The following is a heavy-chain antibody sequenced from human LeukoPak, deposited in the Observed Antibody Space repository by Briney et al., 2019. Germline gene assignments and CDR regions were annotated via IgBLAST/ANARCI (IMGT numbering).Heavy chain of an antibody. J-gene: IGHJ3*02. CDR2: IYYSGNT. CDR1: GDSISTSNSY. CDR3: ARGFELVEMASPTPGPNAFDI. V-gene: IGHV4-39*01. D-gene: IGHD5-24*01. Sequence: PSETLSLTCTVSGDSISTSNSYWGWIRQPPGKGLEWIGSIYYSGNTYYNASLKSRVTISVDTSKNQFSLKLTSVTAADTAVYYCARGFELVEMASPTPGPNAFDIWGQGTMVTVSS.